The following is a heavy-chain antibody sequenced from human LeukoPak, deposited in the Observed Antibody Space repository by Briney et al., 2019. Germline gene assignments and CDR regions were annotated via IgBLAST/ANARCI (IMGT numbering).Heavy chain of an antibody. V-gene: IGHV3-23*01. Sequence: GGSLRLSCAASGFTFSSYAMSRVRQAPGKGLEWVSAISGSGGSTYYADSVKGRFTISRDNSKNTLYLQMNSLRAEDTAVYYCAKAPYDFWSGFVYYMDVWGKGTTVTVSS. CDR2: ISGSGGST. CDR3: AKAPYDFWSGFVYYMDV. CDR1: GFTFSSYA. J-gene: IGHJ6*03. D-gene: IGHD3-3*01.